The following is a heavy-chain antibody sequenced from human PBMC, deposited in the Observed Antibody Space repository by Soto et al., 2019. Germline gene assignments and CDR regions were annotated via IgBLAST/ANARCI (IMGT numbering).Heavy chain of an antibody. J-gene: IGHJ3*02. CDR3: ARDWSGGNDPFDI. CDR2: FYDSGST. D-gene: IGHD3-10*01. V-gene: IGHV4-59*11. CDR1: GASIRTHY. Sequence: SESLSLTCTVSGASIRTHYWSWILQPPGRGLEWVGYFYDSGSTKYNPSLKSRVTISVDTSKSQFSLNLSSVTAADTAVYYCARDWSGGNDPFDIWGHGTMVTVSS.